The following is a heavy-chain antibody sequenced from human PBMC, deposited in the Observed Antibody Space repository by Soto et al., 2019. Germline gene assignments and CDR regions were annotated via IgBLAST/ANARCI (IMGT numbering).Heavy chain of an antibody. J-gene: IGHJ4*02. CDR3: ARDQVGFDY. Sequence: SETVSLTCTVSRTSISSSYWRWIRRPPGKGLEWIGYVSGSGTVSYTPSLKSRVTISADASRNQVSLRLTSVTAADTAVYYCARDQVGFDYRCPGIMVTVFS. CDR2: VSGSGTV. CDR1: RTSISSSY. V-gene: IGHV4-59*01.